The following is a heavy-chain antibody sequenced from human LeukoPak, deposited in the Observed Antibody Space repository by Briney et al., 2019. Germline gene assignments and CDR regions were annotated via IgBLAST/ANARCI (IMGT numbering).Heavy chain of an antibody. CDR3: ARPEAIAAPDAFDI. D-gene: IGHD6-13*01. CDR2: IYPGDSDT. J-gene: IGHJ3*02. Sequence: GESLKISCKGSGYTFTSYWIGWVRQMPGKGLEWMGIIYPGDSDTRYSPSFQGQVTISADKSISTAYLKWDSLKASDTAVYYCARPEAIAAPDAFDIWGQGTMVTVSS. CDR1: GYTFTSYW. V-gene: IGHV5-51*01.